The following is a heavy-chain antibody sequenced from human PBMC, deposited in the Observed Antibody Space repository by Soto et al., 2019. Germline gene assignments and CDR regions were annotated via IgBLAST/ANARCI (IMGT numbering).Heavy chain of an antibody. Sequence: GGSLRLSCAASGFTFSSYSMNWVRQAPGKGLEWVSYISSSSSTIYYADSVKGRFTISRDNAKNSLYLQMNSLRAEDTAVYYCARFPESKLLPDYYYYYYMDVWGKGTTVTVSS. D-gene: IGHD2-15*01. J-gene: IGHJ6*03. V-gene: IGHV3-48*01. CDR2: ISSSSSTI. CDR1: GFTFSSYS. CDR3: ARFPESKLLPDYYYYYYMDV.